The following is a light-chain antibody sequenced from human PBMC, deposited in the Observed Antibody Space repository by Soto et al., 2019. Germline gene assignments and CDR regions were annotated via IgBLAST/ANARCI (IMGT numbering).Light chain of an antibody. Sequence: NFMLTQPHSVSASPGKTVTISCTGSSGRIATNYVQWYQQRPGSAPTTVIYEDNQRPSGVPDRFSGSIDSSSNSASLTISGLKAEDEADYYCQSYDSSTVVFGGGTKLT. CDR3: QSYDSSTVV. J-gene: IGLJ2*01. CDR2: EDN. CDR1: SGRIATNY. V-gene: IGLV6-57*02.